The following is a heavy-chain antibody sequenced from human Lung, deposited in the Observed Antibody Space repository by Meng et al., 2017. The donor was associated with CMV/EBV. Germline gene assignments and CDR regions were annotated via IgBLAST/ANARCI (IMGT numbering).Heavy chain of an antibody. J-gene: IGHJ2*01. V-gene: IGHV3-74*01. CDR3: ARVGDCSNGVCYWYFDL. D-gene: IGHD2-8*01. CDR1: GFRFSRYR. Sequence: GGSXRLXXAASGFRFSRYRMHWVRQAPGKGLVWVSGMNSDGSIITYADSVKGRFTISRDNVRNTLYLQMNNLRAEDTAVYYCARVGDCSNGVCYWYFDLWXRGTXVTVAS. CDR2: MNSDGSII.